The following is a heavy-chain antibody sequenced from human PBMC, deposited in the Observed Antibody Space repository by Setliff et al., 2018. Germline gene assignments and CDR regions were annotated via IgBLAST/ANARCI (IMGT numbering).Heavy chain of an antibody. Sequence: GGSLRLSCSVSGITFKNAWMTWVRQAPGKGPEWVGRIKSSIEGATSDYGAPAKGRFTISRDNARNTLYLQMNSLRGEDTAVYFCASIDWGENFYNTDVWGKGTTVTVSS. CDR1: GITFKNAW. D-gene: IGHD7-27*01. J-gene: IGHJ6*04. CDR2: IKSSIEGATS. V-gene: IGHV3-15*05. CDR3: ASIDWGENFYNTDV.